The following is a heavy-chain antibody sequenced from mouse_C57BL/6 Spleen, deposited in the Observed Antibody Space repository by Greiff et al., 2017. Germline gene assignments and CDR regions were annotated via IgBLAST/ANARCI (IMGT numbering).Heavy chain of an antibody. V-gene: IGHV5-9*01. CDR1: GFTFSSYT. J-gene: IGHJ1*03. Sequence: EVQVVESGGGLVKPGGSLKLSCAASGFTFSSYTMSWVRQTPEKRLEWVATISGGGGNTYYPDSVKGRFTISRDNAKNTLYLQMSSLRSEDTALYYCARHGRLVGGYWYFDVWGTGTTVTVSS. CDR3: ARHGRLVGGYWYFDV. D-gene: IGHD1-1*01. CDR2: ISGGGGNT.